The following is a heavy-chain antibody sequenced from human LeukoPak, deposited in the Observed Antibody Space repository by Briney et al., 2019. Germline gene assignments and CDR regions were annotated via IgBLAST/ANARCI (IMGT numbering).Heavy chain of an antibody. D-gene: IGHD2-21*02. CDR2: ISAYNGNT. V-gene: IGHV1-18*01. Sequence: GASVKVSCKASGYTFTSYGISWVRRAPGQGLEWMGWISAYNGNTNYAQKLQGRVTMTTDTSTSTAYMELRSLRSDDTAVYYCARAYCGGDCYSEGDNWFDPWGQGTLVTVSS. CDR1: GYTFTSYG. CDR3: ARAYCGGDCYSEGDNWFDP. J-gene: IGHJ5*02.